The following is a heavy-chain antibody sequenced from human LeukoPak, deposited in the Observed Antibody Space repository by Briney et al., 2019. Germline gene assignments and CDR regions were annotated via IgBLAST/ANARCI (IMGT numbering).Heavy chain of an antibody. CDR2: IIPIFGTA. CDR1: EGTFSSYA. J-gene: IGHJ3*02. Sequence: SVKVSCKASEGTFSSYAISWVRQAPGQGLEWMGRIIPIFGTANYAQKFQGRVTITTDESTSTAYMELSSLRSEDTAVYYCARDDQAYDSSGYRAFDIWGQGTMVTVSS. D-gene: IGHD3-22*01. V-gene: IGHV1-69*05. CDR3: ARDDQAYDSSGYRAFDI.